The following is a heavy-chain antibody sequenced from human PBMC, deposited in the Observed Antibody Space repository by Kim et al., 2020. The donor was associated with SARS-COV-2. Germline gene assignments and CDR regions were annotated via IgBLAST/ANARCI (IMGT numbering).Heavy chain of an antibody. J-gene: IGHJ4*02. D-gene: IGHD6-19*01. Sequence: QKFQGRVTMTRDTSISTAYMELSRLRSDDTAVYYCASDVAVAGTKLPFDYWGQGTLVTVSS. V-gene: IGHV1-2*02. CDR3: ASDVAVAGTKLPFDY.